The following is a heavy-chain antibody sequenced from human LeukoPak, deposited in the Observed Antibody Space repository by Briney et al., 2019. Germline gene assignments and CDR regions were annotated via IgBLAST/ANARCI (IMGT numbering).Heavy chain of an antibody. Sequence: GESLKISCKGSGYSFTSYGISWVRQAPGQGLEWMGWISAYNGNTNYAQKLQGRVTMTTDTSTSTAYMELRSLRSDDTAVYYCARKLYSGYDPFDYWGQGTLVTVSS. CDR3: ARKLYSGYDPFDY. J-gene: IGHJ4*02. CDR2: ISAYNGNT. V-gene: IGHV1-18*01. CDR1: GYSFTSYG. D-gene: IGHD5-12*01.